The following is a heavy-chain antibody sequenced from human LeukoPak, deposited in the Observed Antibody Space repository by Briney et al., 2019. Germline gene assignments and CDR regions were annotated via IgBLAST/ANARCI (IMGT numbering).Heavy chain of an antibody. D-gene: IGHD6-13*01. J-gene: IGHJ6*03. CDR3: ARDLLSSSWYDFYYYMDV. CDR1: GGSFSGYY. V-gene: IGHV4-34*01. CDR2: INHSGST. Sequence: SETLSLTCAVYGGSFSGYYWSWIRQPPGKGLEWIGEINHSGSTNYNPSLKSRVTISVDTSKNQFSLKLSSVTAADTAVYYCARDLLSSSWYDFYYYMDVWGKGTTVTISS.